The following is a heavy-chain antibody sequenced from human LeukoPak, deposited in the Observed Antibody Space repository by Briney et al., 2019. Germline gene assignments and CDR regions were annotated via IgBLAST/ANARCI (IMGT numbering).Heavy chain of an antibody. V-gene: IGHV4-34*01. CDR2: INDSGST. CDR3: ARGRKRLVVPAAHIPYYYYYMDV. Sequence: SETLSLTCAVYGGAFSGDYCSSSRQPPGKGLEGIGEINDSGSTNYNPSLKSRVTISVDTSKNQFSLKLSSVTAADTAVYYCARGRKRLVVPAAHIPYYYYYMDVWGKGTTVTVSS. J-gene: IGHJ6*03. D-gene: IGHD2-2*01. CDR1: GGAFSGDY.